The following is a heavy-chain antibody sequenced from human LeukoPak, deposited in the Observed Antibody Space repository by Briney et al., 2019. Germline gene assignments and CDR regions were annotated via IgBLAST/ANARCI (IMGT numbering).Heavy chain of an antibody. CDR1: GGSFSGYY. CDR3: AGGDYCSSTSCHLNAFDI. D-gene: IGHD2-2*01. J-gene: IGHJ3*02. CDR2: INHSGST. Sequence: SETLSLTCAVYGGSFSGYYRSWIRQPPGKGLEWIGEINHSGSTNYNPSLKSRVTISVDTSKNQFSLKLSSVTAADTAVYYCAGGDYCSSTSCHLNAFDIWGQGTMVTVSS. V-gene: IGHV4-34*01.